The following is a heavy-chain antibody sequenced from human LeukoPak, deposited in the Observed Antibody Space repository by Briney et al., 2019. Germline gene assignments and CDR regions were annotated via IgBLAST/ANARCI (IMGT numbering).Heavy chain of an antibody. D-gene: IGHD5-18*01. Sequence: ASVKVSCKASGYTSTGYYMHWVRQAPGQGLEWMGWINPNSGGTNYAQKFQGRVTMTRDTSISTAYMELSRLRSDDTAVYYCARAADTAMAHFDYWGQGTLVTVSS. CDR3: ARAADTAMAHFDY. CDR1: GYTSTGYY. V-gene: IGHV1-2*02. J-gene: IGHJ4*02. CDR2: INPNSGGT.